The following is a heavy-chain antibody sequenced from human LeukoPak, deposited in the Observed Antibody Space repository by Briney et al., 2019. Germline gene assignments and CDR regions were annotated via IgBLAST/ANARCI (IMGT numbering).Heavy chain of an antibody. CDR2: VIPVFRTS. V-gene: IGHV1-69*13. CDR1: GGTFRTSG. D-gene: IGHD4-23*01. Sequence: SVKVSCKASGGTFRTSGVNWVRQAPGQRLEWMGCVIPVFRTSNYAEEFQDRVTITADESTSTAYMGLSSLRSEDTAVYYCATSENPVAIPITWGQGTLVSVSS. J-gene: IGHJ5*02. CDR3: ATSENPVAIPIT.